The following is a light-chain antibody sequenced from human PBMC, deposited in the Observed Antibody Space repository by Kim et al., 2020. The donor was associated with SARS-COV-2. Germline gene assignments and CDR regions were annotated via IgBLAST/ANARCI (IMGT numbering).Light chain of an antibody. CDR3: QQYGSSPLT. V-gene: IGKV3-20*01. CDR2: DAS. J-gene: IGKJ4*01. Sequence: SPGERANLSCRASQSVSSSYLAWYQQKPGQAPRLLIYDASNRATGIPDRFSGSGSGTDFIFTISRLEPEDFAVYYCQQYGSSPLTFGGGTKVDIK. CDR1: QSVSSSY.